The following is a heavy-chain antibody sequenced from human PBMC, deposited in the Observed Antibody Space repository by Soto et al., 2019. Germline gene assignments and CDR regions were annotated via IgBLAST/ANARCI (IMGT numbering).Heavy chain of an antibody. CDR2: ISSSSSYI. J-gene: IGHJ3*02. CDR1: GFTFSSYS. D-gene: IGHD6-13*01. CDR3: AISGIAAAGTAFDI. Sequence: GGSLRLSCAASGFTFSSYSMNWVRQAPGKGLEWVSSISSSSSYIYYADSVKGRFTISRDNAKNSLYLQMNSLRAEDTAVYYCAISGIAAAGTAFDIWGQGTMVTVSS. V-gene: IGHV3-21*01.